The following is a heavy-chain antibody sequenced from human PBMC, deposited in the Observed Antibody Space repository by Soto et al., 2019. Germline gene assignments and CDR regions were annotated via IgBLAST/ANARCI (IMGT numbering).Heavy chain of an antibody. D-gene: IGHD1-26*01. CDR2: TRNKANSYTT. CDR3: ARALDGVGAYDAFDI. J-gene: IGHJ3*02. Sequence: GGSLRLSCAASGFTFSDHYMDWVRQAPGKGLEWVGRTRNKANSYTTEYAASVKGRFTISRDDSKNSLYLQMNSLKTEDTAVYYCARALDGVGAYDAFDIWGQGTMVTVSS. CDR1: GFTFSDHY. V-gene: IGHV3-72*01.